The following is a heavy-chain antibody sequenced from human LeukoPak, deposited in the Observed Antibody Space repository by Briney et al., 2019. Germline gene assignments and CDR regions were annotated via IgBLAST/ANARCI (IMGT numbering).Heavy chain of an antibody. Sequence: GRSLRLSCAASGFTFGSYGMHWVRQARGKGVEWVAVIWYDGSNKYYADSVKGRFTISRDNSKNTLYLQMNSLRAEDTVVYYCARDTIGMDVWGKGTTVTVSS. V-gene: IGHV3-33*01. D-gene: IGHD5-24*01. J-gene: IGHJ6*04. CDR2: IWYDGSNK. CDR3: ARDTIGMDV. CDR1: GFTFGSYG.